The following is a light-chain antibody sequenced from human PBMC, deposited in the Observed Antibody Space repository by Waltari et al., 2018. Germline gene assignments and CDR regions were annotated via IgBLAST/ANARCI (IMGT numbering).Light chain of an antibody. J-gene: IGLJ2*01. CDR1: SSDVGNYDF. Sequence: QSALTQPASVSGSPGQTITISCTGSSSDVGNYDFVSWYQQYPGKAPKVIIYVVNKRPSGVSDGFSGSKSGDTASLTIAGLQSEDEADYHCCSYATRSTPVAFGGGTKVTLL. CDR2: VVN. V-gene: IGLV2-23*02. CDR3: CSYATRSTPVA.